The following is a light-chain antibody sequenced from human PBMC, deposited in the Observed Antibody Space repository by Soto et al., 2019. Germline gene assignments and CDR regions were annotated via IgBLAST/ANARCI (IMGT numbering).Light chain of an antibody. J-gene: IGLJ2*01. CDR2: EVT. CDR3: CSYAGSSTVVL. Sequence: QSVLTQPASVSGSPGQSITISCTGTTGDVGSYNLVSWYQQHPGKAPKLIIYEVTKRPSGVSNRFSGSPSGNTASLTISGLQAEDEADYYCCSYAGSSTVVLFGGGTKLTVL. CDR1: TGDVGSYNL. V-gene: IGLV2-23*02.